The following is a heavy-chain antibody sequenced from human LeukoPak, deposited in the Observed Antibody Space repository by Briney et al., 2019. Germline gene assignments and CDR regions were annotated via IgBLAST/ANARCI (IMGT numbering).Heavy chain of an antibody. Sequence: GGSLRLSCAASGFTFSSYAMHWVRQAPGKGLEWVSGISWNSGSIGYADSVKGRFTISRDNAKNSLYLQMNSLRAEDTALYYCAKGGAYYYGSGSYYNVGFQPGLAYFDYWGQGTLVTVSS. D-gene: IGHD3-10*01. CDR1: GFTFSSYA. V-gene: IGHV3-9*01. J-gene: IGHJ4*02. CDR3: AKGGAYYYGSGSYYNVGFQPGLAYFDY. CDR2: ISWNSGSI.